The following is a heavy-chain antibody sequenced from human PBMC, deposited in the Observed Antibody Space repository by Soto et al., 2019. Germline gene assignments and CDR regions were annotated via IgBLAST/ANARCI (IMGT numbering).Heavy chain of an antibody. Sequence: QVQLVQSGAEVKKPGASVKVSCKASGYTFNTYAIHWVRQAPGQGLEGMGWINTYNGNTKYSQKFQGRVTITRDTSASTGYMELSSLRSEDTAVYYCARGWGGAASLAHWRQGTLVAVSS. CDR1: GYTFNTYA. V-gene: IGHV1-3*04. D-gene: IGHD3-16*01. CDR3: ARGWGGAASLAH. CDR2: INTYNGNT. J-gene: IGHJ4*02.